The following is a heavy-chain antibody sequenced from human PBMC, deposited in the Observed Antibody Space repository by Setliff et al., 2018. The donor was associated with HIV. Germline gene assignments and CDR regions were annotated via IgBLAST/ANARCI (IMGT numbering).Heavy chain of an antibody. Sequence: PSETLSLTCTLSGGSISSSSYYWGWIRQPPGKGLEWIGSIYYSGSTYYNPSLKSRFTLSRDNSKNTLFLQMNSLRPEDTAVYYCARDRRYDYDSSVPGADYFQYWGQGTLVTVSS. CDR3: ARDRRYDYDSSVPGADYFQY. V-gene: IGHV4-39*02. J-gene: IGHJ1*01. CDR2: IYYSGST. CDR1: GGSISSSSYY. D-gene: IGHD3-22*01.